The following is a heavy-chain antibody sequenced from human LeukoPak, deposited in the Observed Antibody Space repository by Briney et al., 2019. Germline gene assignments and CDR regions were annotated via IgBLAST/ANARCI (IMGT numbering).Heavy chain of an antibody. CDR1: GYTLTELS. J-gene: IGHJ3*02. CDR2: FDPEDGET. CDR3: ETDPSGRRHAFDI. V-gene: IGHV1-24*01. D-gene: IGHD1-26*01. Sequence: DSVKVSCKVSGYTLTELSMHWVRQAPGKGLEWMGGFDPEDGETIYAQKFQGRVTMTEDTSTDTAYMELSSLRSEDTAVYYCETDPSGRRHAFDIWGQGTMVTVSS.